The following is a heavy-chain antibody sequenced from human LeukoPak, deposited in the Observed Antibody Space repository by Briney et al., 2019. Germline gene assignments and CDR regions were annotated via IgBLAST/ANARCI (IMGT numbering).Heavy chain of an antibody. CDR3: AKDYYYDSSGYYYDY. J-gene: IGHJ4*02. CDR2: ISGSGGST. CDR1: GYPFRIFP. V-gene: IGHV3-23*01. Sequence: PGGPLSLSCEPSGYPFRIFPMSGAPRAPGKGLEWFSAISGSGGSTYYADSVKGRFTISRDNSKNTLYLQMNSLRAEDTAVYYCAKDYYYDSSGYYYDYWGQGTLVTVSS. D-gene: IGHD3-22*01.